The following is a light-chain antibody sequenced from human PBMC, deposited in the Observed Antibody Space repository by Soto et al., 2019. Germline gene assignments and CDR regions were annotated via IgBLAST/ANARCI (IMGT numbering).Light chain of an antibody. CDR3: QQYDGH. Sequence: DIQMTQSPSTVSASVGDRVTITCRASQSINTWLAWYQQKPGKAPRVLIYDASSLQSGVPSRFSGSGSWTEFTLTISSLERDDFATYYCQQYDGHFGQGTKLEIK. V-gene: IGKV1-5*01. CDR1: QSINTW. CDR2: DAS. J-gene: IGKJ2*01.